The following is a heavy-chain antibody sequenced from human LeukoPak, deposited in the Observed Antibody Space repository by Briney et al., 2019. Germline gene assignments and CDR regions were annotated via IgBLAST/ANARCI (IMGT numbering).Heavy chain of an antibody. D-gene: IGHD1-26*01. CDR2: IKYDGRET. V-gene: IGHV3-7*01. CDR1: GFTFSNYW. Sequence: PGGSLRLSCAATGFTFSNYWMSRFRQAPGKGLEWVANIKYDGRETQYVDSVKGRFTISRDNAKNSVFLQMNSLRAEDTAVYYCARYLNSGPEDFWGQGNLVTVSS. CDR3: ARYLNSGPEDF. J-gene: IGHJ4*02.